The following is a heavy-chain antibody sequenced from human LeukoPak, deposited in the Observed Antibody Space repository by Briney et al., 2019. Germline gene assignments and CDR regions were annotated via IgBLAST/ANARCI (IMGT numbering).Heavy chain of an antibody. J-gene: IGHJ4*02. D-gene: IGHD3-22*01. V-gene: IGHV3-30*18. CDR3: AKAGEPYYYDSRFDY. CDR1: GFTFSSYG. Sequence: GRSLTLSCAASGFTFSSYGMHWVRQAPGKGLEWVAVISYDGSNKYYADSVKGRFTISRDNSKNTLYLQMNSLRAEDTAVYYCAKAGEPYYYDSRFDYWGQGTLVTVSS. CDR2: ISYDGSNK.